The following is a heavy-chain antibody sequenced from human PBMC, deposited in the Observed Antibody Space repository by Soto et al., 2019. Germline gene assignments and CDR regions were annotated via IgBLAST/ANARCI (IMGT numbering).Heavy chain of an antibody. D-gene: IGHD3-10*01. V-gene: IGHV1-18*01. CDR3: AREGYYSGSGAYSPPRYYGMAV. CDR1: GYTFSSYG. J-gene: IGHJ6*02. CDR2: ISDYNGNT. Sequence: QVQLVQSGAEVKRAGASVKVSCKASGYTFSSYGLSWVRQAPGQGLEWMGWISDYNGNTHYAQKFQGRVIMTTDTSTRTAYMELRSLRADATAVYFCAREGYYSGSGAYSPPRYYGMAVWGQGTTVPVSS.